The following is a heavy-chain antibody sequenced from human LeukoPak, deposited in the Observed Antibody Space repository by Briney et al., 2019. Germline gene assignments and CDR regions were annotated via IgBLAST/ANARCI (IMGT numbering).Heavy chain of an antibody. V-gene: IGHV1-69*13. J-gene: IGHJ4*02. CDR1: GYTFTGYY. D-gene: IGHD1-26*01. Sequence: GASVKVSCKASGYTFTGYYMHWVRQAPGQGLEWMGGIIPIFGTANYAQKFQGRVTITADESTSTAYMELSSLRSEDTAVYYCARGTGVGATNTWFDYWGQGTLVTVSS. CDR2: IIPIFGTA. CDR3: ARGTGVGATNTWFDY.